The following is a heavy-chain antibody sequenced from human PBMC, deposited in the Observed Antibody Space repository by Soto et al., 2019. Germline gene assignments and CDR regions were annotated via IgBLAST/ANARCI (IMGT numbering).Heavy chain of an antibody. D-gene: IGHD2-15*01. V-gene: IGHV2-5*02. CDR3: AHRRSYCSGGSCYSGFDY. Sequence: QITLKESGPTLVKPTQTLTLTCTFSGFSLSTSGVGVGWIRQPPGKALEWLALIYWDDDKRYSASLKSRLTITKDISKNQVVLTMTNMDPVDTATYYCAHRRSYCSGGSCYSGFDYWGQGTLVTVSS. CDR2: IYWDDDK. J-gene: IGHJ4*02. CDR1: GFSLSTSGVG.